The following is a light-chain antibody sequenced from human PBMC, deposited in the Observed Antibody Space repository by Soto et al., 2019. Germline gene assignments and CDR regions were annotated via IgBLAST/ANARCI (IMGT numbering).Light chain of an antibody. V-gene: IGKV1-39*01. CDR3: QQSYSTPRT. CDR1: QSVKNNY. Sequence: TQSPGTLSLSPGDRATLSCRASQSVKNNYLVWYQQKPGKAPKLLIYAASSLQSGVPSRFSGSGSGTDFTLTISSLQPEDFATYYCQQSYSTPRTFGQGTKLEIK. J-gene: IGKJ2*02. CDR2: AAS.